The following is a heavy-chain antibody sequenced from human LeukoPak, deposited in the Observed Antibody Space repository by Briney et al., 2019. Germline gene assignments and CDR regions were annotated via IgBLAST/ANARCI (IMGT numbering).Heavy chain of an antibody. Sequence: ASETLSLTCTVSGGSISSSSYYWGWIRQPPGKGLEWIGSIYYSGSTYYNPSLKSRVTISVDTSKNQFSLKLSSVTAADTAVYYCARLSIDTWFGERTGYYFDYWGQGTLVTVSS. CDR2: IYYSGST. CDR3: ARLSIDTWFGERTGYYFDY. CDR1: GGSISSSSYY. J-gene: IGHJ4*02. D-gene: IGHD3-10*01. V-gene: IGHV4-39*01.